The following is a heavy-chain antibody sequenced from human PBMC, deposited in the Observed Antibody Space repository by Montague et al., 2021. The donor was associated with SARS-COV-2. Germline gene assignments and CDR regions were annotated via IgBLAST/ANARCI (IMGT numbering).Heavy chain of an antibody. CDR3: ARIPYGDVI. J-gene: IGHJ4*02. CDR2: IYSGVST. D-gene: IGHD2-21*01. CDR1: GFTVSSNY. V-gene: IGHV3-53*01. Sequence: SLRLSCAASGFTVSSNYLSWVRQAPGKGLEWVSVIYSGVSTYYAYSVKGRFTISRDNSKNTLYLQMNSLRAEDTAVYYCARIPYGDVIWGQGTLVTVSS.